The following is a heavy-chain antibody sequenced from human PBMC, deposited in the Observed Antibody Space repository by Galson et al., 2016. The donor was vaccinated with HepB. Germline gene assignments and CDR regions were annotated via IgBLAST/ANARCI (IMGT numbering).Heavy chain of an antibody. J-gene: IGHJ6*02. V-gene: IGHV3-11*01. D-gene: IGHD3-22*01. CDR3: ARGGWLPRHMDYYYYGLDG. CDR1: GFAFDDFY. Sequence: SLRLSCAASGFAFDDFYMSWIRQAPGKGLEWIAYISSSGSSTYYADSVRGRFTISRDSAKNSLFPQMKSLRADDTALYYCARGGWLPRHMDYYYYGLDGWGQGTTVTVSS. CDR2: ISSSGSST.